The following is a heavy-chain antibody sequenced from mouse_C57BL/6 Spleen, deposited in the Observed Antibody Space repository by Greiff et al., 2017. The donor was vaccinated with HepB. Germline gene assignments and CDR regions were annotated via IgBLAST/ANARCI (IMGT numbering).Heavy chain of an antibody. D-gene: IGHD1-1*01. CDR3: ALYYGSSHWYFDV. J-gene: IGHJ1*03. CDR2: IYPGDGDT. CDR1: GYAFSSYW. Sequence: VKLMESGAELVKPGASVKISCKASGYAFSSYWMNWVKQRPGKGLEWIGQIYPGDGDTNYNGKFKGKATLTADKSSSTAYMQLSSLTSEDSAVYFCALYYGSSHWYFDVWGTGTTVTVSS. V-gene: IGHV1-80*01.